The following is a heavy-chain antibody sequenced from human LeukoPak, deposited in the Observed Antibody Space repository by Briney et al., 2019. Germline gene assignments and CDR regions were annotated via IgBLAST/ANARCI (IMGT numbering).Heavy chain of an antibody. CDR1: GGSFIGYY. CDR3: ARGYFDWLYDY. J-gene: IGHJ4*02. D-gene: IGHD3-9*01. CDR2: INHSGST. V-gene: IGHV4-34*01. Sequence: SETLSLTCAVYGGSFIGYYWSWIRQPPGKGLEWIGEINHSGSTNYNPSLKSRVTISVDTSKNQFSLKLSSVTAADTAVYYCARGYFDWLYDYWGQGTLVTVSS.